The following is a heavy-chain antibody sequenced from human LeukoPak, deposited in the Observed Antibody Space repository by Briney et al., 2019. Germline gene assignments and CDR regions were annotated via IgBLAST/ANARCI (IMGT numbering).Heavy chain of an antibody. D-gene: IGHD2-21*02. CDR3: ARGGDCSY. J-gene: IGHJ4*02. CDR2: IKQDGSER. V-gene: IGHV3-7*01. Sequence: GGSLRLSCAASGFPFSTFWMNWVRQTPEKGLEWLAPIKQDGSERYYVDSVRGRFTISRDNTKNSLYLQMNSLRAEDTAVYYCARGGDCSYWGQGTLVTVSS. CDR1: GFPFSTFW.